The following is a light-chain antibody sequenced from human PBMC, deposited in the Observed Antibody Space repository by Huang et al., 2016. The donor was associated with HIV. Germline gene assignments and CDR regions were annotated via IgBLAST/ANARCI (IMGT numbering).Light chain of an antibody. J-gene: IGKJ4*01. Sequence: IVLTQSPGTLSLSPGEKATLSCRASQSVSSDNLAWYQQKPGQAPRLLMSDASNSATGIPDRFSGSGYGTHFSLSITTLEPEDFAVYYCQQYGTSPFTFGGGTKVEIK. V-gene: IGKV3-20*01. CDR3: QQYGTSPFT. CDR2: DAS. CDR1: QSVSSDN.